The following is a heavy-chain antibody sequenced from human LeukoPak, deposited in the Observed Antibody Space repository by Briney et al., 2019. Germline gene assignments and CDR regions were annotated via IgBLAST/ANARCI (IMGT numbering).Heavy chain of an antibody. D-gene: IGHD4-11*01. J-gene: IGHJ5*02. CDR2: IYYSGST. CDR1: GGSISSHY. V-gene: IGHV4-59*11. Sequence: SETLSLTCTVSGGSISSHYWSWIRQPPGKGLEWIGYIYYSGSTNYNPSLKSRVTISVDTSKNQFSLKLSSVTAADTAVYYCARCYYSNPHGNWFDPWGQGTLVTVSS. CDR3: ARCYYSNPHGNWFDP.